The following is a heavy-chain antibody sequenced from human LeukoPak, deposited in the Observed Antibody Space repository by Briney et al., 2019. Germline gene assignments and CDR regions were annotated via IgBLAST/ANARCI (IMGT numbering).Heavy chain of an antibody. CDR3: ARWRGYASDWSGPFDD. D-gene: IGHD6-19*01. CDR1: GYTFTGHY. Sequence: GASVKVSCKASGYTFTGHYMHWVRQAPGQGLEWMGWINPKSGGTKYEQKFQGRVTMTRDTSISTAYMELSRLRSDDTAVYYCARWRGYASDWSGPFDDWGQGTLATVSS. J-gene: IGHJ4*02. CDR2: INPKSGGT. V-gene: IGHV1-2*02.